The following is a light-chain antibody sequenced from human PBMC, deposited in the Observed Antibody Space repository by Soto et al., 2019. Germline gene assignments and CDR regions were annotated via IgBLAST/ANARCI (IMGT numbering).Light chain of an antibody. CDR2: DAS. V-gene: IGKV3-11*01. Sequence: EIVLTQSPATLSLSPGERATLSCRASQSVSSYLAWYQQKPGQAPRLLIYDASNRATGIPARFSGSGSGTAFTLTISSLEPEDFAVYYCQKRSSWPLTFGGGTKVEIK. CDR1: QSVSSY. CDR3: QKRSSWPLT. J-gene: IGKJ4*01.